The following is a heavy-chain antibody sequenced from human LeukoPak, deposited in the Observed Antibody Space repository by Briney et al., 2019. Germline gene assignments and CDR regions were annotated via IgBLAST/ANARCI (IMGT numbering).Heavy chain of an antibody. V-gene: IGHV3-30*02. Sequence: GGPLRLSCAASGFTFSSYDMHWVRQAPGKGLEGVAFIRSGGSNEYYTGYVKGRFTMSREYSEDTLSLQMNSLRAEDTALSYCAKDRTKYCSGGTFYSSYSFDYWGQGNLVSVSS. D-gene: IGHD2-15*01. CDR2: IRSGGSNE. J-gene: IGHJ4*02. CDR1: GFTFSSYD. CDR3: AKDRTKYCSGGTFYSSYSFDY.